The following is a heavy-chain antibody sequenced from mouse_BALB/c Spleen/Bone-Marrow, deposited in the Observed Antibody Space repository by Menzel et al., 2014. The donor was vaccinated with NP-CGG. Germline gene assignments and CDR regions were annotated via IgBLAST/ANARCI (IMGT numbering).Heavy chain of an antibody. CDR3: ARWEYYAMDY. CDR1: GFNIQDTY. V-gene: IGHV14-3*02. CDR2: IDPANGNT. D-gene: IGHD4-1*01. J-gene: IGHJ4*01. Sequence: EVQLQQSGAELVKPGASVKLSCTASGFNIQDTYMHWVKQWPEQGLEWIGRIDPANGNTKYDPKFQGKATITADTSSNTAYLQLSSLTSEDTAVYYCARWEYYAMDYWGQGTSVTVSS.